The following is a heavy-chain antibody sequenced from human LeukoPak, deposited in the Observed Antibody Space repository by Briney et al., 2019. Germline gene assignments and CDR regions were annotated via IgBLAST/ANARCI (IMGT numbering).Heavy chain of an antibody. CDR2: IWANGNDK. D-gene: IGHD6-19*01. V-gene: IGHV3-33*01. J-gene: IGHJ4*02. Sequence: PGGSLRPSCAASAFIFSHYGMHWVRQVPGKGLEWVAVIWANGNDKYYIDSVKGRFTVSRDNSKNTLYLQMDSLKTEDTAVYYCTTAGPSSGKTWGQGTLVTVSS. CDR1: AFIFSHYG. CDR3: TTAGPSSGKT.